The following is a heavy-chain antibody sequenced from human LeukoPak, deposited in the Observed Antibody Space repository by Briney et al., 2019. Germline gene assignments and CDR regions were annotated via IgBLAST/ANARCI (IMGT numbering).Heavy chain of an antibody. D-gene: IGHD5-18*01. CDR3: ARDPGSGYSFLYYFDY. CDR1: GYTFTGYY. J-gene: IGHJ4*02. Sequence: ASVKVSCKASGYTFTGYYMHWVRQAPGQGLEWMGWINPNSGGTNYAQKFQCRVTMTRDTSISTAYMELSRLRSDDTAVYYCARDPGSGYSFLYYFDYWGQGTLVTVSS. CDR2: INPNSGGT. V-gene: IGHV1-2*02.